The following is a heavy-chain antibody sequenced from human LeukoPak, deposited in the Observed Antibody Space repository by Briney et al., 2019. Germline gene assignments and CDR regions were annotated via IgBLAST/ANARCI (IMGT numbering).Heavy chain of an antibody. CDR1: GFTFSSYG. V-gene: IGHV3-33*01. J-gene: IGHJ4*02. CDR3: AREGLTLWFGESSNFDY. CDR2: IWYDGSNK. D-gene: IGHD3-10*01. Sequence: PGGSLRLSCAASGFTFSSYGMHWVRQAPGKGLEWVAVIWYDGSNKYYADSVKGRFTISRDNSKNTLYLQMNSLRAEDTAVYYCAREGLTLWFGESSNFDYWGQGTLVTVSS.